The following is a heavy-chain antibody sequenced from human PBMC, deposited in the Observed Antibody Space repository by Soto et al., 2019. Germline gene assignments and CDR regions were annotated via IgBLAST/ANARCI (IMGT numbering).Heavy chain of an antibody. CDR2: IYPGDSDT. V-gene: IGHV5-51*01. CDR3: ARHGSSGMDV. Sequence: PGESLKISCRVSGYRFTGYWIGWVRQMPGKGLECMGIIYPGDSDTRYSPSFQGQVTISADKSISTAYLQWSSLKASDTGMYYCARHGSSGMDVWGQGTTVTVSS. CDR1: GYRFTGYW. D-gene: IGHD6-19*01. J-gene: IGHJ6*02.